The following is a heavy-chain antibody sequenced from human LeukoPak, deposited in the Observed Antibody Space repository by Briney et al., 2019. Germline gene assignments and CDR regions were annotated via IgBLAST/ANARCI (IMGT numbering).Heavy chain of an antibody. CDR1: GGSISSSSCY. D-gene: IGHD3-22*01. CDR3: ARLGYYDSSGSIFDY. CDR2: IYYSGIT. J-gene: IGHJ4*02. V-gene: IGHV4-39*01. Sequence: PSETLSLTCTVSGGSISSSSCYWGWIRQPPGKGLEWIGSIYYSGITYYNPSLKSRATISVDTSKNQFSLKLSSVTAADKAVYYCARLGYYDSSGSIFDYWGQGTLVTVSS.